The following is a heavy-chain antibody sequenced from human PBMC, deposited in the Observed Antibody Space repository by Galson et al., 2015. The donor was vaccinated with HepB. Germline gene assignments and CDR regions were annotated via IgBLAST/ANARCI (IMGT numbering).Heavy chain of an antibody. CDR3: ARGGGVGTYYGSGSYHY. CDR1: GFTFSSYW. CDR2: INGDGSST. D-gene: IGHD3-10*01. Sequence: SLRLSCAASGFTFSSYWMHWVRQAPGKGLVWVSRINGDGSSTSYADSVKGRFTISRDKAKNTLYLQMNSLRAEDTAVYYCARGGGVGTYYGSGSYHYWGQGTLVTVSS. V-gene: IGHV3-74*01. J-gene: IGHJ4*02.